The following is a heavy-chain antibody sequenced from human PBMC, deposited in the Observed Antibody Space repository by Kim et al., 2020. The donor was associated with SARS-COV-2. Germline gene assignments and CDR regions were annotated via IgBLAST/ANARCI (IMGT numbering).Heavy chain of an antibody. CDR2: IFLGDSDT. D-gene: IGHD1-1*01. V-gene: IGHV5-51*01. CDR1: GYDFTNYW. Sequence: GESLKISCQSSGYDFTNYWIAWVRQMTGKGLESIGIIFLGDSDTRYSPSFQGQVTISADRSTSTAYLQWSSLKASDTGIYYCAKREDVTGHTPYFDPWGQGTLVTVSS. J-gene: IGHJ5*02. CDR3: AKREDVTGHTPYFDP.